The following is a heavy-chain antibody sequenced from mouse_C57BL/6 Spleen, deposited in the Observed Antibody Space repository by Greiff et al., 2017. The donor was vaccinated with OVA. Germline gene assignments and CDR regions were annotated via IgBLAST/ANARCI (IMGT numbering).Heavy chain of an antibody. J-gene: IGHJ4*01. CDR1: GYTFTDYN. Sequence: EVQLQQSGPELVKPGASVKIPCKASGYTFTDYNMDWVKQSHGKSLEWIGDINPNNGGTIYNQKFKGKATLTVDKSSSTAYMELRSLTSEDTAVYYCARWYYGSSRGYAMDYWGQGTSVTVSS. V-gene: IGHV1-18*01. CDR3: ARWYYGSSRGYAMDY. D-gene: IGHD1-1*01. CDR2: INPNNGGT.